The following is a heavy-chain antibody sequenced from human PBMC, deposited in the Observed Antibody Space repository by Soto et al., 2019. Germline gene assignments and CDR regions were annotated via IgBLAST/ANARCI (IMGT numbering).Heavy chain of an antibody. J-gene: IGHJ5*02. CDR2: IYHSGST. CDR3: ATLPPRIVVVKTEIPT. D-gene: IGHD2-15*01. Sequence: SETLSLTCAVSGTSISSTFWWTWVRQPPGKALEWIGEIYHSGSTKYNPSLKSRVTISVDKSNNQFSLELRAVTAADTALYYCATLPPRIVVVKTEIPTWGQGIRVTVSS. V-gene: IGHV4-4*02. CDR1: GTSISSTFW.